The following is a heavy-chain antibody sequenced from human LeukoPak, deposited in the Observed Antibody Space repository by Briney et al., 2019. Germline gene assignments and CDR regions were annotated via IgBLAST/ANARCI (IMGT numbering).Heavy chain of an antibody. CDR2: IYYSGST. Sequence: SETLSLTCTVSGGSISSYYWSWIRQPPGKGLEWIGYIYYSGSTNYNPSLKSRVTISVDTPKNQFSLKLSSVTSADTAVYYCASNYGSGSYWGSSFDYWGQGTLVTVSS. CDR1: GGSISSYY. D-gene: IGHD3-10*01. V-gene: IGHV4-59*01. J-gene: IGHJ4*02. CDR3: ASNYGSGSYWGSSFDY.